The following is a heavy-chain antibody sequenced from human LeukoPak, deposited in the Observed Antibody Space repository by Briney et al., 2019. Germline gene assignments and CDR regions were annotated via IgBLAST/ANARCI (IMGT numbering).Heavy chain of an antibody. CDR3: ARAGYCSGGSCYQPRFDP. D-gene: IGHD2-15*01. V-gene: IGHV4-34*01. CDR1: GGSFSGYY. J-gene: IGHJ5*02. CDR2: INHSGST. Sequence: PSETLSLTCAVYGGSFSGYYWSWIRQPPGKGLEWIGEINHSGSTNYNPSLKSRVTISVDTSKNQFSLKLSSVTAADTAVYYCARAGYCSGGSCYQPRFDPWSQGTLVTVSS.